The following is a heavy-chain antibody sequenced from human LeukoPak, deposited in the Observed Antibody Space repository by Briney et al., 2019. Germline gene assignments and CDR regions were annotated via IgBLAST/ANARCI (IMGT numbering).Heavy chain of an antibody. J-gene: IGHJ4*02. Sequence: GGSLRLSCAASVFTFSSYDMHWVRQLPAKGREWVCGISTIFDTYYARFLKGRLIVFREHARNSLYLQMNSLRAEDTGVYYCVRGLEKSYASSGIPDYWGQGTVVSVSS. D-gene: IGHD3-22*01. CDR3: VRGLEKSYASSGIPDY. V-gene: IGHV3-13*01. CDR2: ISTIFDT. CDR1: VFTFSSYD.